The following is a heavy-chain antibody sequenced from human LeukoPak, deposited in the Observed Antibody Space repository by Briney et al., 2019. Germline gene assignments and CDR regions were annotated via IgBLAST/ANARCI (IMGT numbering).Heavy chain of an antibody. CDR1: GGSINTYY. CDR2: IYSSGST. Sequence: SETLSLTCTVSGGSINTYYWSWLRQPAGKGLEWIGRIYSSGSTNYNPSLTSRVTISVDASKNQFSLKLSSVTAADTAVYYCAREPSYSSSWYGYWGQGTLVTVSS. CDR3: AREPSYSSSWYGY. D-gene: IGHD6-13*01. V-gene: IGHV4-4*07. J-gene: IGHJ4*02.